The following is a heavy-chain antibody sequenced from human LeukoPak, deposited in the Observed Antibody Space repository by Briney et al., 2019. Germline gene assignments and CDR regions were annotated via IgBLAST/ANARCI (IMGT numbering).Heavy chain of an antibody. V-gene: IGHV1-46*01. CDR3: VRADDQHFDY. D-gene: IGHD3-3*01. CDR2: INPTGDST. J-gene: IGHJ4*02. Sequence: ASVKVSCKASGCTFTDYFMHWVRQAPGQGLEWMGIINPTGDSTDYAQKFQGRVTMTRDTSTSTVYMELSSLRSEDTAVYYCVRADDQHFDYWGQGTLVTVSS. CDR1: GCTFTDYF.